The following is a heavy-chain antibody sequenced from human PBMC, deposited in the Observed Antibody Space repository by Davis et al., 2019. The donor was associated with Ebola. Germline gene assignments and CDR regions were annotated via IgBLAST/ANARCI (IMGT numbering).Heavy chain of an antibody. D-gene: IGHD2-2*01. J-gene: IGHJ4*02. CDR1: GGSISSYY. CDR2: IYYSGRT. V-gene: IGHV4-59*08. CDR3: ARHTRYCSSTSCYWTFDY. Sequence: SETLSLTCTVSGGSISSYYWSWLRQPPGKCLEWIGYIYYSGRTNYNPSLKSRVTISVDTSKNQFSLKLSYVTAADTAVYYCARHTRYCSSTSCYWTFDYWGQGTLVTVSS.